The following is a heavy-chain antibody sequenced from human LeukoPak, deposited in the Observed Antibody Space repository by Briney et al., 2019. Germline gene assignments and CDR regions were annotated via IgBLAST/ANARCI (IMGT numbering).Heavy chain of an antibody. D-gene: IGHD5-12*01. V-gene: IGHV3-21*01. CDR3: VTGLWLRPELGY. CDR1: GFTFSSYS. Sequence: GGSLRLSCAASGFTFSSYSMNWVRQAPGKGLEWVSSISSSSSYIYYADSVKGRFTISRDNAKNSLYLQMNSLRAEDTAVYYCVTGLWLRPELGYWGQGTLVTVSS. CDR2: ISSSSSYI. J-gene: IGHJ4*02.